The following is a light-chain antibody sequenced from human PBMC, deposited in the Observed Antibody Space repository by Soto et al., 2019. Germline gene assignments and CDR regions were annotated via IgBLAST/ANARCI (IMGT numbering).Light chain of an antibody. V-gene: IGKV3-20*01. J-gene: IGKJ2*03. Sequence: IVLMQSPDTLSVSPGERATLSCRASQSVDKNYLAWYQHKPGQAPRLLIYGASNRATGIPDRFSGSGSGTDFTLTISRLEAEDVAVYSCQQYGNSPMYSFGQGTKLEIK. CDR2: GAS. CDR1: QSVDKNY. CDR3: QQYGNSPMYS.